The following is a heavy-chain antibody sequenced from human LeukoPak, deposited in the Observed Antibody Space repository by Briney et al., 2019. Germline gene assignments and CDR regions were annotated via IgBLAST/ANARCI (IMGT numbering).Heavy chain of an antibody. CDR1: GFTVSRNY. D-gene: IGHD1-1*01. J-gene: IGHJ6*02. CDR2: TYSDGST. V-gene: IGHV3-53*01. CDR3: ARDGGSSTKEPTGGYYYCGMDV. Sequence: GGSLRLSCAASGFTVSRNYMSWVRQAPGKGLEWVSLTYSDGSTSYTESVKGRFTISRDNSKNTLSLQLNSLRAEDTAVYYCARDGGSSTKEPTGGYYYCGMDVWGQGTKVTVFS.